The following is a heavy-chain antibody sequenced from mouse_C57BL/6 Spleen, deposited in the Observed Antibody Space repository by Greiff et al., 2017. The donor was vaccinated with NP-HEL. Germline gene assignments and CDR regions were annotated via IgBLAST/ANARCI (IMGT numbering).Heavy chain of an antibody. Sequence: VQLQQSGAELVKPGASVKMSCKASGYTFTTYPIEWMKQNHGKSLEWIGNFHPYNDDTKYNEKFKGKATLTVEKSSSTVYLELSRLTSDDSAVYYCARASYGYDGDYYAMDYWGQGTSVTVSS. CDR1: GYTFTTYP. V-gene: IGHV1-47*01. J-gene: IGHJ4*01. D-gene: IGHD2-2*01. CDR2: FHPYNDDT. CDR3: ARASYGYDGDYYAMDY.